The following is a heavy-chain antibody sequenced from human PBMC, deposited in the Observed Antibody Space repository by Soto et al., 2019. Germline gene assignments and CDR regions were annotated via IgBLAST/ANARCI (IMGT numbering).Heavy chain of an antibody. Sequence: ASVKVSCKASGYTFTGYYMHWVRQAPGQGLEWMGWINPNSGGTNYAQKFQGRVTMTRDTSISTAYMELSRLRSEDTAVYYCARDRITMVRGVRPRGMDVWGQGPTVTV. CDR2: INPNSGGT. CDR1: GYTFTGYY. D-gene: IGHD3-10*01. J-gene: IGHJ6*02. CDR3: ARDRITMVRGVRPRGMDV. V-gene: IGHV1-2*02.